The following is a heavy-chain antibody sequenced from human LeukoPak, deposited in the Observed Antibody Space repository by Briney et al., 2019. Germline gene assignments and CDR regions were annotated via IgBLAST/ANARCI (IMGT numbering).Heavy chain of an antibody. CDR2: ISSDGSSS. CDR1: GFTFSNSW. J-gene: IGHJ4*02. CDR3: ARETFYYYDSSDYYGIFDY. D-gene: IGHD3-22*01. V-gene: IGHV3-74*01. Sequence: PGGSLRLSCAASGFTFSNSWMHWVRQVPGKGLLWVSRISSDGSSSIYADSVKGRFTISRDNAKNTLYLQMNSLRAEDTAVYYCARETFYYYDSSDYYGIFDYWGQGTLVTVSS.